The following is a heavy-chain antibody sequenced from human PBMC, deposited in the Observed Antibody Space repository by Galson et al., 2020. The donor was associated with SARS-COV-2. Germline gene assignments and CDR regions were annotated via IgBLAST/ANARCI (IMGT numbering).Heavy chain of an antibody. CDR3: ARRGYSYGSVRFDP. J-gene: IGHJ5*02. Sequence: SETLSLTCTVSGGSISSSSYYWGWIRQPPGKGLEWIGSIYYSGSTYYNPSLKSRVTISVDTSKNQFSLKLSSVTAADTAVNYCARRGYSYGSVRFDPWGQGTLVTVSS. D-gene: IGHD5-18*01. V-gene: IGHV4-39*01. CDR2: IYYSGST. CDR1: GGSISSSSYY.